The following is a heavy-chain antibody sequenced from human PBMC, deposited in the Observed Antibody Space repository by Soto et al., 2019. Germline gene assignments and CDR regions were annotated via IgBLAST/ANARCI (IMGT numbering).Heavy chain of an antibody. J-gene: IGHJ6*02. CDR1: GGSFSGYY. CDR3: ARTPRLHTVTTGWYYYYGMDV. Sequence: PSETLSLTCAVYGGSFSGYYWSWIRQPPGKGLEWIGEINHSGSTNYNPSLKSRVTISVDTSKNQFSLKLSSVTAADTAVYYCARTPRLHTVTTGWYYYYGMDVWGQGTTVTVSS. D-gene: IGHD4-17*01. V-gene: IGHV4-34*01. CDR2: INHSGST.